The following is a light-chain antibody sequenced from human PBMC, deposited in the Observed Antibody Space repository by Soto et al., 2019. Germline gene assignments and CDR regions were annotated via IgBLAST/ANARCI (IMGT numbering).Light chain of an antibody. CDR2: HAS. CDR1: QNITNN. Sequence: MTQTPLSLTVTPGQPASISCKSSQNITNNLSWYQQKPGKAPNLLIYHASKLAKGVTSRFSGSGSGTDFSFIITSLQREDLATYYCQQYYGLPPLTFGQGTRLEIK. CDR3: QQYYGLPPLT. J-gene: IGKJ5*01. V-gene: IGKV1-33*01.